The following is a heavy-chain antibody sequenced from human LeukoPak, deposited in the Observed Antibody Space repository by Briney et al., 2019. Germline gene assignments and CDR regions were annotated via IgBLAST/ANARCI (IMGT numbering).Heavy chain of an antibody. V-gene: IGHV3-74*01. CDR2: INSGGSGT. CDR1: GFAFSSNW. CDR3: ATSLGPLTEY. D-gene: IGHD7-27*01. Sequence: GGSLRLSCAASGFAFSSNWMHWVRQTPGKGLVWVSRINSGGSGTSYADSVEGRFTISRDNAKNTLYLQMNSLKGEDTAVYYCATSLGPLTEYWGQGTLVTVSS. J-gene: IGHJ4*02.